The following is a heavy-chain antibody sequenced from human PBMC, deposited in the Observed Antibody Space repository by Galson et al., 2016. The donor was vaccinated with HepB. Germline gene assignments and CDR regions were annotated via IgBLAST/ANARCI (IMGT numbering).Heavy chain of an antibody. CDR3: ARGSDDYGDSPYYFDS. V-gene: IGHV4-34*01. CDR2: INHSGST. J-gene: IGHJ4*02. CDR1: GGSFSGYY. Sequence: ETLSLTCAVYGGSFSGYYWSWIRQPPGKGLEWIGEINHSGSTNYNPSLKSRVTISVDTSKNQFSLKLSSVTAADTAVYYCARGSDDYGDSPYYFDSWGQGTLVTVSS. D-gene: IGHD4-17*01.